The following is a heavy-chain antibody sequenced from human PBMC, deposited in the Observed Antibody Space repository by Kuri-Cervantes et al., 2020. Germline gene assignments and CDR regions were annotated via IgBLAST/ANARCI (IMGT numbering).Heavy chain of an antibody. CDR3: AREGMAGDYFDY. CDR2: ISGSGGST. CDR1: GFTFSSYA. V-gene: IGHV3-23*01. J-gene: IGHJ4*02. D-gene: IGHD5-24*01. Sequence: GESLKISCAASGFTFSSYAMSWVRQAPGKGLEWVSAISGSGGSTYYADSVKGRFTISRDNSKNTLYLQMNSLRAEDTAVYYCAREGMAGDYFDYWGQGTLVTVSS.